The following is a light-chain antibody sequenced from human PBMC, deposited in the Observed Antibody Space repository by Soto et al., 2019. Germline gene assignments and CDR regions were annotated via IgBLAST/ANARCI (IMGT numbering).Light chain of an antibody. CDR2: EVS. J-gene: IGLJ1*01. V-gene: IGLV2-14*01. CDR1: SSDVGGYKY. Sequence: QSALTQPASVSGSPGQSITIACTGTSSDVGGYKYVSWYQQHPGKAPKLMIYEVSNRPSGVSNRFSGSKSGNTASLTISGLQAEDEADYYCCSYSSSSTLVFGTGTKVTVL. CDR3: CSYSSSSTLV.